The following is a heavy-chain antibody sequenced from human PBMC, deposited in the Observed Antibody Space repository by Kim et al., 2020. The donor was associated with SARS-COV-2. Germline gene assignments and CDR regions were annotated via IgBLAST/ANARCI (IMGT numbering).Heavy chain of an antibody. D-gene: IGHD3-10*01. J-gene: IGHJ6*02. V-gene: IGHV4-61*05. CDR3: ARHPGSYHYGMDV. CDR2: IYYNGNT. Sequence: SETLSLTCSVSGGSISISTYYWSWIRQPPGKRLEWIGHIYYNGNTNYNPPLKSRVTMSVDTSKNQFSLTLNSVTAADTAVYYCARHPGSYHYGMDVWGQG. CDR1: GGSISISTYY.